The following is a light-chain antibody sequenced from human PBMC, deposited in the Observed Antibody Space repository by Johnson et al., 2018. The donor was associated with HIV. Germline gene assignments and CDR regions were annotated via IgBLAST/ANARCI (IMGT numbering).Light chain of an antibody. V-gene: IGLV1-51*02. Sequence: QSMLTQPPSVSAAPGQKVTISCSGSSSNIGNNYVSWYQQLPGTAPKLLIYENNKRPSGIPDRFSGSKSGTSATLGITGLQTGDEADYYCGTWDSSLSADVFGTGTKVTVL. CDR2: ENN. CDR3: GTWDSSLSADV. CDR1: SSNIGNNY. J-gene: IGLJ1*01.